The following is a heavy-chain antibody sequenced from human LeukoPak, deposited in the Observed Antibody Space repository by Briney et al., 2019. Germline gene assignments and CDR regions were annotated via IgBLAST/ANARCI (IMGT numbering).Heavy chain of an antibody. D-gene: IGHD3-22*01. CDR1: GFTFSNYA. Sequence: GGSLRLSCAAAGFTFSNYAMHWVRQAPGKGPEWVAVIWNDGGSKYYADSVKGRFTISRDNSKNTVFLQMDSLGVEDAAVYYCARGADYYDSSGYSYPYYFDYWGQGTLVTVSS. V-gene: IGHV3-33*01. CDR3: ARGADYYDSSGYSYPYYFDY. CDR2: IWNDGGSK. J-gene: IGHJ4*02.